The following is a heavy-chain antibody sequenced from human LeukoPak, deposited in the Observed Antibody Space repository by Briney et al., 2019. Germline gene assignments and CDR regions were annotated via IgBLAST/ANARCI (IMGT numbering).Heavy chain of an antibody. CDR1: GDSITRTSYY. V-gene: IGHV4-39*01. D-gene: IGHD3-10*01. Sequence: SETLSLTCSVSGDSITRTSYYWAWIRQPPGKGLEWLGTSSYSGVTYYNPSLKSRATISVDTSKNQISLNLRSVTAADTSVYYCVNMREFPTSSQFYYFDYWGRGTLVTVSS. J-gene: IGHJ4*02. CDR3: VNMREFPTSSQFYYFDY. CDR2: SSYSGVT.